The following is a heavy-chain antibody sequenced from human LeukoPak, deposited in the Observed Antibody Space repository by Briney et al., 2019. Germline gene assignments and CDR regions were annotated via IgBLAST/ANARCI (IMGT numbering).Heavy chain of an antibody. CDR2: INPNSVT. Sequence: ASVKVSCKASGYTFTSYDINWVRQAPGQGLEWMGWINPNSVTNYAQKFQGRVTMTRDTSISTAYMELSRLTSDDMAVYYCSRGEVDGPDFDYWGQGTLVTVSS. D-gene: IGHD1-26*01. J-gene: IGHJ4*02. CDR1: GYTFTSYD. V-gene: IGHV1-2*02. CDR3: SRGEVDGPDFDY.